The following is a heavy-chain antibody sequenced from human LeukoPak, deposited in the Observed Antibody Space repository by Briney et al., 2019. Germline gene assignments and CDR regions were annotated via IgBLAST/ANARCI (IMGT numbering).Heavy chain of an antibody. D-gene: IGHD5-12*01. Sequence: GASVKVSCKASGYTFNRYGITWVRQAPGQGLEWMGWISGYNGNTNYAQKLQGRVTMTTDTSTSTAYMELRSLRSDDTAMYYCARDYGYGVTVMISDDHWGQGTLVTVSS. CDR1: GYTFNRYG. J-gene: IGHJ4*02. V-gene: IGHV1-18*01. CDR3: ARDYGYGVTVMISDDH. CDR2: ISGYNGNT.